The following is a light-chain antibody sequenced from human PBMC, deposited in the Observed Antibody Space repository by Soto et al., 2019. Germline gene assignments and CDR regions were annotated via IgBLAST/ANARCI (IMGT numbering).Light chain of an antibody. CDR3: QHYNNAPYT. V-gene: IGKV1-27*01. J-gene: IGKJ2*01. CDR1: QGISNY. Sequence: DIQMTQSPSSLSASVGDRGTITCRASQGISNYLPWYQQKPGKVPKLLIYSSSTLQSGVPSRFSGSGSGTDFTLTISSLEPEDVATYYCQHYNNAPYTVGQGTKVDSK. CDR2: SSS.